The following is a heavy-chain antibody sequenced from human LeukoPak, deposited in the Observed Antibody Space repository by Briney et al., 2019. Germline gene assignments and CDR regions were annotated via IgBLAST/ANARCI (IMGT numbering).Heavy chain of an antibody. CDR1: GFTFSSYS. D-gene: IGHD2-2*01. CDR2: ISSSSSYI. CDR3: ARVDSYCSSTSCP. V-gene: IGHV3-21*01. J-gene: IGHJ5*02. Sequence: GGSLRLSCAASGFTFSSYSMNWVRQAPGRGLEWVSSISSSSSYIYYADSVKGRFTISRDNAKNSLYLQMNSLRAEDTAVYYCARVDSYCSSTSCPWGQGTLVTVSS.